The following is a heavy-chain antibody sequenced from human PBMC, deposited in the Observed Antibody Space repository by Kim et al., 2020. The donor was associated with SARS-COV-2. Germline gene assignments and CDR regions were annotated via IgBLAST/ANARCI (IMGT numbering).Heavy chain of an antibody. J-gene: IGHJ5*02. Sequence: GSTNNNPSLRSRVIISVDTSKNQFSLRLTSVTTTDTAVYYCVRGAAGFDPWGQGTLVTVSS. CDR3: VRGAAGFDP. V-gene: IGHV4-59*09. CDR2: GST. D-gene: IGHD6-13*01.